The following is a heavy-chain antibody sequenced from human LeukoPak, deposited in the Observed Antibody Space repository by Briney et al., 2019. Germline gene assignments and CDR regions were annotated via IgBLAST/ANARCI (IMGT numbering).Heavy chain of an antibody. J-gene: IGHJ4*02. CDR1: GFTFSTYS. D-gene: IGHD1-26*01. Sequence: GGSLRLSCAASGFTFSTYSMNWVRQAPGKGLEWVAVICYDGSKKYYADSVRGRFTISRDESKHTLYLQMDSLRAEDTAVYYCARYSGTYSGFDCWGQGTLVTVSS. CDR3: ARYSGTYSGFDC. CDR2: ICYDGSKK. V-gene: IGHV3-33*08.